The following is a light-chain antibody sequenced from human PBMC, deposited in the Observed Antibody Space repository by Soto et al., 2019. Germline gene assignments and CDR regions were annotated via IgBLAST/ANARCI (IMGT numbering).Light chain of an antibody. CDR2: GAS. J-gene: IGKJ2*01. V-gene: IGKV3-20*01. Sequence: EIVLTQSPGTRSLSPGERATLSCRASQSVSISYLAWYQQKPGQAPRLLIYGASSRATGIPDRFSGSGSGTDFTLTISRLEPEDFAVYYFQQYGSSPPNTFGQGTKLEIK. CDR3: QQYGSSPPNT. CDR1: QSVSISY.